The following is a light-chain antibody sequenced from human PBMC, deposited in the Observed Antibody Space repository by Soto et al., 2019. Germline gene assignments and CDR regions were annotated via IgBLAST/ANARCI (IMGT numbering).Light chain of an antibody. CDR3: QQYNDRPPIT. CDR1: PSVTNY. J-gene: IGKJ5*01. CDR2: GAS. V-gene: IGKV3-15*01. Sequence: EILLPQSPATLSLSQGEIATLSFMASPSVTNYLAWYQQKPGQPPRLLIYGASTRATGIPARFSGSGSGSEFTLTISGLQSEDFAVYYCQQYNDRPPITFGQGTRLEIK.